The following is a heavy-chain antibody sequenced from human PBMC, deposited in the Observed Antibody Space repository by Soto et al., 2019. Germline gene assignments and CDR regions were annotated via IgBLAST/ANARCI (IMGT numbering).Heavy chain of an antibody. V-gene: IGHV5-51*01. Sequence: GESLKISCMGSGYKVSTWHNFTSYWIAWVRQMPGEGLEWMGIIYPGDSDTRYSPSFQGQVTISADKSINSVYLQWSRLKAADTATYYCARLGFNYDFLSGYYNVQHYYVIDVWGQGTTVTVSS. J-gene: IGHJ6*02. CDR1: GYKVSTWHNFTSYW. CDR2: IYPGDSDT. CDR3: ARLGFNYDFLSGYYNVQHYYVIDV. D-gene: IGHD3-3*01.